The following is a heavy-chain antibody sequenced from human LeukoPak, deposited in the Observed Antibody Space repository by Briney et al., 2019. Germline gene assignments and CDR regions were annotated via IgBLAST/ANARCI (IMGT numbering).Heavy chain of an antibody. CDR2: INPSDGST. Sequence: GASVKVSCKASGYTFTSYYMHWVRQAPGQGLEXLGIINPSDGSTTYAQKFQGRVTMTRDTSTSTVYMELSSLRSEDTAVYYCARVLDRWSGYFDYWGQGTLVTVSS. CDR1: GYTFTSYY. J-gene: IGHJ4*02. V-gene: IGHV1-46*01. CDR3: ARVLDRWSGYFDY. D-gene: IGHD3-3*01.